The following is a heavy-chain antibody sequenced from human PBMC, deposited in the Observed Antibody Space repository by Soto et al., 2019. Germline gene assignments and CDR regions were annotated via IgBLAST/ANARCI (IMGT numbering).Heavy chain of an antibody. CDR1: GFTFSSYG. D-gene: IGHD6-19*01. V-gene: IGHV3-30*18. Sequence: QVQLVESGGGVVQPGRSLRLSCAASGFTFSSYGMHWVRQAPGKGLEWVAVISYDGSNKYYADSVKGRFTISRDNSKNTLYLQMNSLRAEDTAVYYCAKDHRPLALAVAGIFDYWGQGTLVTVSS. CDR2: ISYDGSNK. CDR3: AKDHRPLALAVAGIFDY. J-gene: IGHJ4*02.